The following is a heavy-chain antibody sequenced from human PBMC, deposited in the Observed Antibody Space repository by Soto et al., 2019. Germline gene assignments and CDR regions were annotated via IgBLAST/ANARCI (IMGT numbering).Heavy chain of an antibody. CDR3: AKPPRDYGDYYFDY. V-gene: IGHV3-30*18. CDR1: GFTFSSYG. J-gene: IGHJ4*02. CDR2: ISYDGSNK. D-gene: IGHD4-17*01. Sequence: QVQLVESGGGVVQPGRSLRLSCAASGFTFSSYGMHWVRQAPGKGLEWVAVISYDGSNKYYADSVKGRFTISRDNSKNTLYLQMNSLRAEDTAVYYCAKPPRDYGDYYFDYWGQGTLVTVSS.